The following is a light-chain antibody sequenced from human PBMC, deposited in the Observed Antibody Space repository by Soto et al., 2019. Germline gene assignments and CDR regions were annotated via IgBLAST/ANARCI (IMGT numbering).Light chain of an antibody. CDR1: QSVSNNY. CDR3: QQRSNWPWT. Sequence: EIVLTQSPGTLSLSPGERATLPCRASQSVSNNYLAWYQQKPGQAPRLLIYGASTRATGIPARFSGSGSGTEFTLTINSLQSEDFAVYYCQQRSNWPWTFGQGTKVDIK. CDR2: GAS. V-gene: IGKV3D-20*02. J-gene: IGKJ1*01.